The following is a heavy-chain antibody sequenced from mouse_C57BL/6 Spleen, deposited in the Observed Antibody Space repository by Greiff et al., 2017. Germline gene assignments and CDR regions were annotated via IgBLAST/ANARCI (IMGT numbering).Heavy chain of an antibody. Sequence: VQLQQSGPELVKPGASAKIPCKASGYTFTDHNMDWVKQSHGKSPPWIGDINPNNGGTIYNQKFKGKATLTVDKSSSTAYMELRSLTSEDTAVYYCARGDPYCFDYWGQGTTLTVSA. D-gene: IGHD3-3*01. CDR1: GYTFTDHN. V-gene: IGHV1-18*01. CDR2: INPNNGGT. CDR3: ARGDPYCFDY. J-gene: IGHJ2*01.